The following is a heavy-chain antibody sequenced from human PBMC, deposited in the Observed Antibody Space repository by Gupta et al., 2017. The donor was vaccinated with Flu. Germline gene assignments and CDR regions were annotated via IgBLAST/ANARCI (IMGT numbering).Heavy chain of an antibody. D-gene: IGHD1-1*01. CDR3: AKRVKPETGPRGNWFDP. CDR1: GFTFSSYA. V-gene: IGHV3-23*01. J-gene: IGHJ5*02. CDR2: IRGGWAKQ. Sequence: EVQLLESGGGLVQPGGSLRLSCAASGFTFSSYALNWFRQAPGKGLEWGLSIRGGWAKQFHPDCVKGRLNIPRGNSKKMVYLQMNRRRAEGTAVYYRAKRVKPETGPRGNWFDPWGQGTLVTVSS.